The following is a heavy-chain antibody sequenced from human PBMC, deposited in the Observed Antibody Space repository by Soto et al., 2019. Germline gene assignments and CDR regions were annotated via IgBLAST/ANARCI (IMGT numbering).Heavy chain of an antibody. CDR2: IGTAGDT. CDR3: ARANPGLYYFDY. J-gene: IGHJ4*02. CDR1: GFTFSSYD. Sequence: GGSLILSCAVSGFTFSSYDMHWVRQVTGKGLEWVSAIGTAGDTYYPGSVKGRFTISRENAKNSLYLQMNSLRAGDTAVYYCARANPGLYYFDYWGQGTLVTVSS. V-gene: IGHV3-13*01.